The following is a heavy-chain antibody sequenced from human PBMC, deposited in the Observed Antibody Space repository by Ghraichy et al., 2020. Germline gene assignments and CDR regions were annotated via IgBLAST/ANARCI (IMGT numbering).Heavy chain of an antibody. CDR3: AKAKIGQDSSSSVGFDY. V-gene: IGHV3-23*01. J-gene: IGHJ4*02. CDR2: ISVSGGST. CDR1: GFTFSSYA. D-gene: IGHD6-6*01. Sequence: GESLNISCAASGFTFSSYAMSWVRQAPGKGLEWVSSISVSGGSTYYADSVKGRFTISRDNSKNTLFLQMNSLRAEDTAVFYCAKAKIGQDSSSSVGFDYWGQGTLVTVSS.